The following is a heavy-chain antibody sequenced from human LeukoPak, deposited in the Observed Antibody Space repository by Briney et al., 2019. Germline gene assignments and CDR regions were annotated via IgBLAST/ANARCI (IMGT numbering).Heavy chain of an antibody. D-gene: IGHD6-19*01. CDR3: AKDRVAVAGKGVLLDY. V-gene: IGHV3-23*01. J-gene: IGHJ4*02. Sequence: PGGSLRLSCAASGFTFSSYAMSWVRQAPGKGLEWVSAISGSGGSTYYADSVKGRFAISRDNSKNTLYLQMNSLRAEDTAVYYCAKDRVAVAGKGVLLDYWGQGTLVTVSS. CDR1: GFTFSSYA. CDR2: ISGSGGST.